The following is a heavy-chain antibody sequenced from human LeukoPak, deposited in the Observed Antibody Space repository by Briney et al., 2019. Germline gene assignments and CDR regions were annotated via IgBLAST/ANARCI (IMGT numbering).Heavy chain of an antibody. CDR1: GFTFSSYG. J-gene: IGHJ6*02. CDR2: ISYDGSNK. CDR3: ACDGYYYYYGVDV. V-gene: IGHV3-30*03. Sequence: PGGSLRLSCAASGFTFSSYGMHWVRQAPGKGLEWVAVISYDGSNKYYADSVKGRFTISRDNSKNTLYLQMNSLRAEDTAVYYCACDGYYYYYGVDVWGQGTTVTVSS.